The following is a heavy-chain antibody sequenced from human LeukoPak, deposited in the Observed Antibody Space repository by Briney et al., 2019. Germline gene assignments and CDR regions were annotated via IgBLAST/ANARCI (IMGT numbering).Heavy chain of an antibody. CDR2: IDPSDSYT. CDR1: GYSFTSYW. V-gene: IGHV5-10-1*01. CDR3: ARRSSGWYDFDY. J-gene: IGHJ4*02. D-gene: IGHD6-19*01. Sequence: PGESLKISCKGSGYSFTSYWISWVRQMPGKGPEWMGRIDPSDSYTNYSPSFQGHVTISADKSISTAYLQWSSLKASDTAMYYYARRSSGWYDFDYRGQGTLVTVSS.